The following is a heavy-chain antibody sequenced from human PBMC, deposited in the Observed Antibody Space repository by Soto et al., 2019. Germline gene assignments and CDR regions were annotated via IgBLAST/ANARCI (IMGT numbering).Heavy chain of an antibody. J-gene: IGHJ4*02. CDR1: GGSISSGGYY. Sequence: SETLSHTCTFSGGSISSGGYYLSWIRQHPGKGLEWIGYIYYSGSTYYNPSLKSRVTISVDTSKNQFSLKLSSVTAADTAVYYCARVDTAMVIFDYWGQGTPVTVSS. D-gene: IGHD5-18*01. V-gene: IGHV4-31*03. CDR2: IYYSGST. CDR3: ARVDTAMVIFDY.